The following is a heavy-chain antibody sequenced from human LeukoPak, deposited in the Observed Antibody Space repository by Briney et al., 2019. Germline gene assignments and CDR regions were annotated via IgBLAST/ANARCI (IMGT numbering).Heavy chain of an antibody. D-gene: IGHD3-10*01. CDR3: TTSYSDYYGSGSYSDY. CDR2: IKKKTDGGTT. Sequence: WGALRLSCAASGFTFSKAWVSWVRQAPGKGVGGGWRIKKKTDGGTTDYAAPVKGRFTISRDDSKNTLYLQMNSLKTEDTAVYYCTTSYSDYYGSGSYSDYWGQGTLVTVSS. J-gene: IGHJ4*02. CDR1: GFTFSKAW. V-gene: IGHV3-15*01.